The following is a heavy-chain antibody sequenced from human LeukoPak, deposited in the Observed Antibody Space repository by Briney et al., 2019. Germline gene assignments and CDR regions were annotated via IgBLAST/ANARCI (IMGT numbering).Heavy chain of an antibody. V-gene: IGHV1-2*02. CDR1: GYTFTGYY. CDR2: INPNSGGT. J-gene: IGHJ4*02. D-gene: IGHD3-10*01. CDR3: ARGGALLLWFGEILDNFDY. Sequence: ASVKVSCKASGYTFTGYYMHWVRQAPGQGLEWMGWINPNSGGTNYAQTFQGRVTMTRDTSINTAYMQLSRLRSEDTAVYYCARGGALLLWFGEILDNFDYWGQGTLVTVSS.